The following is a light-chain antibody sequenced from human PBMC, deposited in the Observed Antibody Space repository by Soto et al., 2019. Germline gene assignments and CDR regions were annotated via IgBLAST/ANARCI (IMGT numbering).Light chain of an antibody. J-gene: IGLJ1*01. CDR2: YDN. Sequence: QSVLTQPPSASGTPGQRVTISCSGSNSNIGSNTVNWYQQLPGTAPKLLIYYDNLRPSGVPDRISGSKSGTSASLAISGLQSDDEADYYCSSCDDSLNGRVFGTGTMLTVL. V-gene: IGLV1-44*01. CDR1: NSNIGSNT. CDR3: SSCDDSLNGRV.